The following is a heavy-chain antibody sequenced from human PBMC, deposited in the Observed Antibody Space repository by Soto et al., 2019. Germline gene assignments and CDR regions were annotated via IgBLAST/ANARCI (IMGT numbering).Heavy chain of an antibody. CDR1: GFIFSNYA. CDR3: SKGAEGYVVSSLDY. D-gene: IGHD5-12*01. V-gene: IGHV3-23*01. J-gene: IGHJ4*02. CDR2: ITSTGSST. Sequence: EVQLLESGGGFVQPGGSLRLSCAASGFIFSNYAMTWVRQAPGKGLEWVSAITSTGSSTYYADSVKGRFTISRVNSKNTLYLQINSLTAEDTALYYCSKGAEGYVVSSLDYWGQGTLITVSS.